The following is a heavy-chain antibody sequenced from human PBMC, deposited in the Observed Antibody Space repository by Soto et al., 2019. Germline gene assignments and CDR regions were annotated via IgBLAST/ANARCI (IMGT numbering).Heavy chain of an antibody. Sequence: QVQLQESGPGLVKPSETLSLTCTVSGGSISSYYWSWIRQPPGKGLEWIGYIYYSGSTNYNPSLKSRVAISVDTSNNQYSLKLSSVTAADTAVYYCARRSDIVVVPAAARRNWYFDLWGRGTLVTVSS. CDR2: IYYSGST. J-gene: IGHJ2*01. CDR1: GGSISSYY. V-gene: IGHV4-59*08. D-gene: IGHD2-2*01. CDR3: ARRSDIVVVPAAARRNWYFDL.